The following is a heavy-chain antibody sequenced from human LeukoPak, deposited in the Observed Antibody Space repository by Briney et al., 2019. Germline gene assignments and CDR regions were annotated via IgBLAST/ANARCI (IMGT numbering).Heavy chain of an antibody. CDR2: ISHSGST. Sequence: PSETLSLICGVSGYSISSDYYYWVWIRQSPGKGLEWIGSISHSGSTYYNPSLRSRVTMSVDTSKSQFSLTVRSMTAADTAMYYCARASGVKYPNWFDPWGHGILVTVSS. J-gene: IGHJ5*02. CDR3: ARASGVKYPNWFDP. D-gene: IGHD2-2*01. CDR1: GYSISSDYYY. V-gene: IGHV4-38-2*01.